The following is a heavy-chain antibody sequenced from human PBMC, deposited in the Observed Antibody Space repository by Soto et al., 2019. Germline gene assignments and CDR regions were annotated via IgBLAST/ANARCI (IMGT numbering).Heavy chain of an antibody. J-gene: IGHJ4*02. Sequence: QVQLVESGGGVVQPGRSLRLSCAASGFTFSSYAMHWVRQAPGKGLEWVALISHAGSNKYYADSVKGRFTISRDNSKNMLYLQRNSLRVDDTALYYCARDRFMVVVVPGYWGQGTLVTVSS. CDR2: ISHAGSNK. CDR1: GFTFSSYA. V-gene: IGHV3-30-3*01. D-gene: IGHD3-22*01. CDR3: ARDRFMVVVVPGY.